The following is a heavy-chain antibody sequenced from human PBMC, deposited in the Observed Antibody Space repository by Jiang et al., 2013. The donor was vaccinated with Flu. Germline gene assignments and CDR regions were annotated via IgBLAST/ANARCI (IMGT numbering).Heavy chain of an antibody. Sequence: VQLVESGGGLVQPGGSLRLSCAASGFTFSNHWMHWVRQAPGKGLVWVSRINSDGSSISYADSVKGRFTISRDNAKNTLYLQMNSVRAEDTAVYYCARKGRGVTWNDASYYYGMDVWGQGTMVTVSS. D-gene: IGHD1-1*01. CDR3: ARKGRGVTWNDASYYYGMDV. CDR1: GFTFSNHW. V-gene: IGHV3-74*01. J-gene: IGHJ6*02. CDR2: INSDGSSI.